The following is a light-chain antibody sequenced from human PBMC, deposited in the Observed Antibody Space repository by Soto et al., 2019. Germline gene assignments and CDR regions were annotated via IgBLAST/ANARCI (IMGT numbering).Light chain of an antibody. V-gene: IGLV2-14*01. CDR2: EVN. CDR3: SSYSTSTAYL. Sequence: SALTQPASVSGSPGQSITISCTGTSSDVGGYDYVSWYQLHPGKAPKLMVFEVNNRPSGVSYRFSGSKSGNAASLTISGLQAEDEADYFCSSYSTSTAYLFGTGTKVTVL. J-gene: IGLJ1*01. CDR1: SSDVGGYDY.